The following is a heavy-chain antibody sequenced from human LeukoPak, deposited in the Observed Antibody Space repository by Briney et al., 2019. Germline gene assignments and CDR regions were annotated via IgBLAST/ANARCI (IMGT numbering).Heavy chain of an antibody. J-gene: IGHJ4*02. V-gene: IGHV4-59*01. D-gene: IGHD3-10*01. Sequence: KPSETLSLTCTVSGGSISSYYWSWIRQPPGKGLEWIGYIYYSGSTNYNPSLKSRVTISVDTSKNQFSLKLSSVTAADTAVYYCARGVTMVSLDYWGQGTLVTVSS. CDR2: IYYSGST. CDR3: ARGVTMVSLDY. CDR1: GGSISSYY.